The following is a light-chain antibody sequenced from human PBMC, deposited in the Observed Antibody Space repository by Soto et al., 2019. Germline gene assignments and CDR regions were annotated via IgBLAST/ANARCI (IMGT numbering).Light chain of an antibody. J-gene: IGKJ4*01. V-gene: IGKV1-5*01. Sequence: DIQMTQSPSTLSAYVGDRVTITCRASQTIGSWLAWYQQKPGEAPTLLIYDAYSSRRGVPSRDSGSGSGTEFTITIRCLQTDDSATYYCQHYATYPITFGGGNPVEIK. CDR1: QTIGSW. CDR3: QHYATYPIT. CDR2: DAY.